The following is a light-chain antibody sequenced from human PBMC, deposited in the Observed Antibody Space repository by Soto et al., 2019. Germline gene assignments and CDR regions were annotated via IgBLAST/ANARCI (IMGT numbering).Light chain of an antibody. CDR3: MQGVQMPPIT. CDR2: LAS. CDR1: QSLQHSNGYNY. J-gene: IGKJ5*01. Sequence: DIVITQSPLSLPVTPVEPASISCRSSQSLQHSNGYNYLDWYFQKPGQSPQLLIHLASNRASGVPVRFSDSGSGTDFTLNISSVEAEDVGLYYCMQGVQMPPITFGQGTRLEIK. V-gene: IGKV2-28*01.